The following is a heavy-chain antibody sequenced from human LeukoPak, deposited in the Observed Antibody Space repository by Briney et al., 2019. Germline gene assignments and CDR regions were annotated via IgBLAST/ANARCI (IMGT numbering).Heavy chain of an antibody. CDR3: AREICIVASYYFDY. CDR2: INPSGGST. D-gene: IGHD5-12*01. Sequence: ASVKVSCKASGYTFTSYYMHWVRQAPGQGLEWMGIINPSGGSTSYAQKFQGRVTTTRDMSTSTVYMELSSLRSEDTAVYYCAREICIVASYYFDYCGQGTLVTVSS. CDR1: GYTFTSYY. J-gene: IGHJ4*02. V-gene: IGHV1-46*01.